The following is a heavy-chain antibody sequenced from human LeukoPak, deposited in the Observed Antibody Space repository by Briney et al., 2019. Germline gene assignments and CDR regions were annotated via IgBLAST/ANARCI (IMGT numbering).Heavy chain of an antibody. V-gene: IGHV4-34*01. D-gene: IGHD1-1*01. J-gene: IGHJ4*02. CDR1: GGSSSGYY. CDR2: INHSGST. Sequence: SETLSLTCAVYGGSSSGYYWSWIRQPPGKGLEWIGEINHSGSTNYNPSLKSRVTISVDTSKNQFSLKLSSVTAADTAVYYCARTIVAPTTYYDYWGQGTLVTVSS. CDR3: ARTIVAPTTYYDY.